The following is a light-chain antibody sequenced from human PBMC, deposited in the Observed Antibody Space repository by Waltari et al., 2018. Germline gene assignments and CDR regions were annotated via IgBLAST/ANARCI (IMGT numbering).Light chain of an antibody. J-gene: IGLJ2*01. Sequence: SVLTQPPSASGAPGPRVTISCSGSNSNIGRPYVYWSQQLPGTAPKHPSYTDNQRAAGVPDRVSASNSGTSASLAIRGLRSEDEADYYCAAWDDSPSGHVVFGGGTRLTVL. CDR3: AAWDDSPSGHVV. V-gene: IGLV1-47*02. CDR1: NSNIGRPY. CDR2: TDN.